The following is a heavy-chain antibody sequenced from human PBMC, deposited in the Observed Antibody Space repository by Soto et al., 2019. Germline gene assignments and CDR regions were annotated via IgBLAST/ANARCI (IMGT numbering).Heavy chain of an antibody. CDR2: INAGNGNT. V-gene: IGHV1-3*01. CDR3: AREAQQWLGAFDY. D-gene: IGHD6-19*01. J-gene: IGHJ4*02. CDR1: GYTFTSYA. Sequence: ASVKVYCKSSGYTFTSYAMHWVRQAPGQRLEWMGWINAGNGNTKYSQKFQGRVTITRDTSASTAYMELSSLRSEDTAVYCCAREAQQWLGAFDYWGQGTLVTVSS.